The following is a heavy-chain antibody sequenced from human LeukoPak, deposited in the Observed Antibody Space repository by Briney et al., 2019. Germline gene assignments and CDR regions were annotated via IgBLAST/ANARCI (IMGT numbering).Heavy chain of an antibody. CDR2: IYYSGST. CDR3: ARGYSYGAYWFDP. J-gene: IGHJ5*02. CDR1: GASISSYY. Sequence: SETLSLTCTVSGASISSYYWSWIRQPPGKGLEWIGYIYYSGSTNYNPSLKRRVTISVDTSKNQFSLKLSSVTAADTAVYYCARGYSYGAYWFDPWGQGTLVTVSS. D-gene: IGHD5-18*01. V-gene: IGHV4-59*01.